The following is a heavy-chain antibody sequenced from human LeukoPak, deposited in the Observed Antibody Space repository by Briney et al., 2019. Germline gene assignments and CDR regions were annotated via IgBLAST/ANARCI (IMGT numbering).Heavy chain of an antibody. CDR2: ISGSGGST. CDR3: AKSTDKWELGY. V-gene: IGHV3-23*01. D-gene: IGHD1-26*01. CDR1: GFTFSSYW. J-gene: IGHJ4*02. Sequence: GGSLRLSCAASGFTFSSYWMHWVRQAPGKGLEWVSAISGSGGSTYYADSVKGRFTISRDNSKNTLYLQMNSLRAEDTAVYYCAKSTDKWELGYWGQGTLVTVSS.